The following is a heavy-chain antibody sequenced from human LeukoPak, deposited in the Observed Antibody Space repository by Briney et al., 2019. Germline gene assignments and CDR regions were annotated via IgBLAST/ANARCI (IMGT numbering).Heavy chain of an antibody. Sequence: PSETLSLTCTVSGGSISSGDYYWSWIRQPPGKGLEWIGYIYYSGSTYYNPSLKSRVTISVDTSKNQFSLKLSSVTAADTAVYYCARVAAPKFFDYWGQGTLVTVSS. D-gene: IGHD2-15*01. J-gene: IGHJ4*02. CDR2: IYYSGST. CDR1: GGSISSGDYY. V-gene: IGHV4-30-4*01. CDR3: ARVAAPKFFDY.